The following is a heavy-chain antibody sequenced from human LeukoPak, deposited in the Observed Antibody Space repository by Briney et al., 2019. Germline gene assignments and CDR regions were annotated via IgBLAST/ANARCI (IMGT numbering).Heavy chain of an antibody. Sequence: GGSLRLSCAASGFTFTTYWMTWVRQAPGKGLEWVAKIKQDGGEKYYVGSVKGRFTISRDNAKNSLSLQMNSLRAEDTAVYYCARDQGYCTSATCRGDAFDVWGQGSMVSVSS. CDR1: GFTFTTYW. V-gene: IGHV3-7*01. CDR3: ARDQGYCTSATCRGDAFDV. J-gene: IGHJ3*01. D-gene: IGHD2-2*01. CDR2: IKQDGGEK.